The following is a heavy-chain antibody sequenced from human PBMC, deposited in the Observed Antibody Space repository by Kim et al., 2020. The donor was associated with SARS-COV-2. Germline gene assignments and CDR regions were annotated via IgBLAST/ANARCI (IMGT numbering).Heavy chain of an antibody. CDR3: ARGRWGSSGWYVPGWFDP. CDR1: GFTFSSYD. D-gene: IGHD6-19*01. V-gene: IGHV3-13*01. J-gene: IGHJ5*02. CDR2: IGTAGDT. Sequence: GGSLRLSCAASGFTFSSYDMHWVRQATGKGLEWVSAIGTAGDTYYPGSVKGRFTISRENAKNSLYLQMNSLRAGDTAVYYCARGRWGSSGWYVPGWFDPWGQGTLVTVSS.